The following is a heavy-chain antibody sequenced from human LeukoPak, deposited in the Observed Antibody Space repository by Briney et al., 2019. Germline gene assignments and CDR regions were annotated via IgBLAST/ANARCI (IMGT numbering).Heavy chain of an antibody. CDR2: ISYDGSNK. V-gene: IGHV3-30*04. D-gene: IGHD6-13*01. Sequence: TGGSLRLSCAASGFTFSSYATHWVRQAPGKGLEWVAVISYDGSNKYYADSVKGRFTISRDNSKNTLYLQMSSLRPEDTAVYYCVKDRWVDHWGQGTLVTVSS. J-gene: IGHJ4*02. CDR1: GFTFSSYA. CDR3: VKDRWVDH.